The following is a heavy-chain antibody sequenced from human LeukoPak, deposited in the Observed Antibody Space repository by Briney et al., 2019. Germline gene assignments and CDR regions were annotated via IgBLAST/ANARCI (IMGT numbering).Heavy chain of an antibody. V-gene: IGHV4-34*01. CDR1: GGSFSGYY. CDR3: ASLKVRGFYYYGMDV. D-gene: IGHD3-10*01. Sequence: SETLSLTCAVYGGSFSGYYWSWIRQPPGKGLEWIGEINHSGSTNYNPSLKSRVTISVDTSKNQFSLKLSSVTAADTAVHYCASLKVRGFYYYGMDVWGQGTTVTVSS. J-gene: IGHJ6*02. CDR2: INHSGST.